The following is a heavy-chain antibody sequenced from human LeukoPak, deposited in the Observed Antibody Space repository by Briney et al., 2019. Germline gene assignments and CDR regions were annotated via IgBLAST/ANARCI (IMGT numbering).Heavy chain of an antibody. CDR3: ARDEGSRFDP. CDR1: GFTFSSHW. J-gene: IGHJ5*02. V-gene: IGHV3-7*01. Sequence: GGSLRLSCAASGFTFSSHWVSWVRQAPGKGRKCVANIKQDGSEEYYMDSVKGPCTISRDNSKNTLYLQMNSLRAEDTAVYYCARDEGSRFDPWGQGTLVTVSS. CDR2: IKQDGSEE.